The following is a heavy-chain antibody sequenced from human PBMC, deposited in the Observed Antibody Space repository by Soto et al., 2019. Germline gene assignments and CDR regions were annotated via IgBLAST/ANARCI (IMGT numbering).Heavy chain of an antibody. CDR1: GFTFSSYS. CDR3: ARDRAYYYGSGNNGPHDY. V-gene: IGHV3-21*01. J-gene: IGHJ4*02. D-gene: IGHD3-10*01. CDR2: ISSSSSYI. Sequence: GGSLRLSCAASGFTFSSYSMNWVRQAPGKGLEWVSSISSSSSYIYYADSVKGRFTISRDNAKNSLYLQMNSLRAEDTAVYYCARDRAYYYGSGNNGPHDYWGQGTLVTVSS.